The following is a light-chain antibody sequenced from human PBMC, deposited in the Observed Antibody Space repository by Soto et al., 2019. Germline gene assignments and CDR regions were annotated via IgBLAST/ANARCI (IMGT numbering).Light chain of an antibody. Sequence: EIVMTQSPATLSVSPGERATLSCRASQSVSSNLAWYQQKPGQAPRLLIYGASTRATGIPARFSGSGSGTEFTLTISSLQSEDFALYYCQQYGNSPPLTFGGGTKVEIK. CDR2: GAS. V-gene: IGKV3-15*01. CDR1: QSVSSN. CDR3: QQYGNSPPLT. J-gene: IGKJ4*01.